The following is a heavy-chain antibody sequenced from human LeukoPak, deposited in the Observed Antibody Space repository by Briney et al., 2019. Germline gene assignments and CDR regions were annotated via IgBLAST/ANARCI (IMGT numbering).Heavy chain of an antibody. CDR3: ARVRDDYYGSGSYWFDY. D-gene: IGHD3-10*01. V-gene: IGHV1-18*01. Sequence: ASVKVSCKATGYTFTSYGISWVRQARGQGLEWMGWISAYNGNTNYAQKLQGRVTMTTDTSTSTAYMELRSLRSDDTAVYYCARVRDDYYGSGSYWFDYWGQGTLVTVSS. CDR1: GYTFTSYG. J-gene: IGHJ4*02. CDR2: ISAYNGNT.